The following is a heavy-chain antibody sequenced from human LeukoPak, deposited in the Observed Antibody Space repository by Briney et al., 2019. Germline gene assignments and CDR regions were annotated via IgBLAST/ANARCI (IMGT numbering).Heavy chain of an antibody. CDR2: IIPIFGTA. D-gene: IGHD3-3*01. J-gene: IGHJ4*02. CDR1: GGTFSSYA. Sequence: SVKVSCKASGGTFSSYAISWVRQAPGQGLEWMGGIIPIFGTANYAQKFQGRVTITADESTSTAYMELSSLRSGDTAVYYCARSNYDFWSGYYYFDYWGQGTLVTVSS. CDR3: ARSNYDFWSGYYYFDY. V-gene: IGHV1-69*13.